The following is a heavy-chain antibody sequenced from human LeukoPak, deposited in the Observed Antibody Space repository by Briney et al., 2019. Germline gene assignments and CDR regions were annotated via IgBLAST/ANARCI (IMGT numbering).Heavy chain of an antibody. CDR3: ARVTSVRTTVVTPMTY. CDR2: INHSGST. CDR1: GGSFSGYY. Sequence: SETLSLTCAVYGGSFSGYYWSWIRQPPGKGLEWIGEINHSGSTNYNPSLKSRVTISVDTSKNQFSLKLSSVTAADTAVYYCARVTSVRTTVVTPMTYWGQGTLVTVSS. D-gene: IGHD4-23*01. V-gene: IGHV4-34*01. J-gene: IGHJ4*02.